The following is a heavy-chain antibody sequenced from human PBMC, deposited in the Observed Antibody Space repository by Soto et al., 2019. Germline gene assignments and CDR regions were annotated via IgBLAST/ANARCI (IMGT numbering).Heavy chain of an antibody. V-gene: IGHV3-23*01. J-gene: IGHJ6*02. CDR2: ISSSGGST. Sequence: XGSLRLSCAAAGFTFRLNDMTWVRQAPGKGLEWVSSISSSGGSTYYAESVKGRFTISRDNSKNTLSLQMNSLSAEDTAVYYCAKDRDTYFSYGLDVWGQGTTVTVSS. CDR1: GFTFRLND. CDR3: AKDRDTYFSYGLDV. D-gene: IGHD3-10*01.